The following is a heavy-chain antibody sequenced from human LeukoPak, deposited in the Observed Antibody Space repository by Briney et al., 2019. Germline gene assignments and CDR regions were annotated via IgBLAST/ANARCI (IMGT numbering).Heavy chain of an antibody. CDR1: GFTISNYA. D-gene: IGHD5-24*01. CDR2: IGIDSGNT. Sequence: GGSLRLSCATSGFTISNYAMHWVRQAPGKGLEWISYIGIDSGNTNYADSVKGRFTISGDKAKNSLYLQMNSLRVEDTAVYYCARDYKYAFDNWGQGTLVTVSS. CDR3: ARDYKYAFDN. V-gene: IGHV3-48*01. J-gene: IGHJ4*02.